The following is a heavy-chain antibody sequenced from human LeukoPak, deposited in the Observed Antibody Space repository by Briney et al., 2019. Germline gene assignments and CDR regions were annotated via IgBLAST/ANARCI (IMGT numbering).Heavy chain of an antibody. Sequence: GGSLRLSCAASGFTFSSYAMHWVRQAPGKGLEWVAVISYGGDNKYYADSVKGRFTISRDNSKNTLYLQMSSLRAEDTAVYFCASFHYYGSGAYYLSYWGQGTLVTVSS. J-gene: IGHJ4*02. V-gene: IGHV3-30*07. CDR1: GFTFSSYA. CDR2: ISYGGDNK. D-gene: IGHD3-10*01. CDR3: ASFHYYGSGAYYLSY.